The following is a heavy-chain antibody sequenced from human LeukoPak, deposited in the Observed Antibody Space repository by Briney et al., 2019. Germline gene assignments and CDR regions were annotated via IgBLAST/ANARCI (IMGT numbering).Heavy chain of an antibody. CDR3: ARADYDFWSGYEKMDV. V-gene: IGHV1-2*02. D-gene: IGHD3-3*01. Sequence: GASVKVSCKASGYTFTGYYMHWVRQAPGQGLEWMGWINPNSGGTNYAQKFQGRVTMTSDTSISTAYMELSSLRSEDTAVYYCARADYDFWSGYEKMDVWGQGTTVTVSS. CDR2: INPNSGGT. CDR1: GYTFTGYY. J-gene: IGHJ6*02.